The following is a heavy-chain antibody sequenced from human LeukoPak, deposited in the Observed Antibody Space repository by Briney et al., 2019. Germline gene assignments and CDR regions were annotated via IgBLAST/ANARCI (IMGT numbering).Heavy chain of an antibody. CDR2: INPNSGGT. CDR3: ARRGRIQYNWFDP. D-gene: IGHD3-10*01. V-gene: IGHV1-2*02. CDR1: GYTFTGYY. Sequence: ASVKVSCKASGYTFTGYYMHWARQAPGQGLEWMGWINPNSGGTNYAQKFQGRVTMTRDTSISTAYMELSRLRSDDTAVYYCARRGRIQYNWFDPWGQGTLVTVSS. J-gene: IGHJ5*02.